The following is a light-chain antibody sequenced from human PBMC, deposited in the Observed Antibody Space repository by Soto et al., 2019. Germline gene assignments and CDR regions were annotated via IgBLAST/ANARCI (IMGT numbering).Light chain of an antibody. CDR2: GNS. V-gene: IGLV1-40*01. CDR1: SSNIGAGYD. J-gene: IGLJ1*01. CDR3: QSYDSSLSGLV. Sequence: QSVLTQPPSVSGAPGQRVTISCTGSSSNIGAGYDVHWYQLLPGTAPKLLIYGNSNRPSGVPDRFSGSKSGTSDSLAITGLQAEDEADYYCQSYDSSLSGLVFGTGTKVTVL.